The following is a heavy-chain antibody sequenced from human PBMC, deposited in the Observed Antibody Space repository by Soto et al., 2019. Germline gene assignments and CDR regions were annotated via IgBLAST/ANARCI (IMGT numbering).Heavy chain of an antibody. Sequence: QVQLQESDPGLVKPSGTLSLTCAVSGGSISSSNWWSWVRQPPGKGLEWIGEIYHSGSTNYNPSLNSRVTISVDKSKNQFSLKLSSVTAADTAVYYCARVTGHYYYGMDVWGQGTTVTVSS. CDR3: ARVTGHYYYGMDV. CDR2: IYHSGST. V-gene: IGHV4-4*02. J-gene: IGHJ6*02. CDR1: GGSISSSNW. D-gene: IGHD3-10*01.